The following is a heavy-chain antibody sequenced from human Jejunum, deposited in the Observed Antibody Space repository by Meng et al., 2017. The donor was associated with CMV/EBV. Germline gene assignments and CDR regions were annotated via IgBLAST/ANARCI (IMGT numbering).Heavy chain of an antibody. J-gene: IGHJ4*02. D-gene: IGHD2-2*02. CDR3: ARDRCSSTSCYISY. CDR2: ISYDGSNK. V-gene: IGHV3-30*04. Sequence: SGFTFSSYAMHWVRQAPGKGLEWVAFISYDGSNKYYADSVKGRFTIYRDNTKNTLDLQMNSLRAEDTAVYYCARDRCSSTSCYISYWGQGTLVTVSS. CDR1: GFTFSSYA.